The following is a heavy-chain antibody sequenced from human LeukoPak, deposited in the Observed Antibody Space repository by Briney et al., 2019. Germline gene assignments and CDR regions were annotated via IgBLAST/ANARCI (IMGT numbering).Heavy chain of an antibody. CDR1: GFTFSSYA. V-gene: IGHV3-30*01. Sequence: PGRSLRLSCAASGFTFSSYAMHWVRQAPGKGLEWVAVISYDGGNKYYADSVKGRFTISRDNSKNTLYLQMNSLRAEDTAVYYCARDPTRLRWAYFDYWGQGTLVTVSS. CDR2: ISYDGGNK. CDR3: ARDPTRLRWAYFDY. J-gene: IGHJ4*02. D-gene: IGHD4-23*01.